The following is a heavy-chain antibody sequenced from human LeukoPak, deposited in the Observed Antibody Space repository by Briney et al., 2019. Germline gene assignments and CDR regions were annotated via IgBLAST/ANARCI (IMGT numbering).Heavy chain of an antibody. J-gene: IGHJ4*02. CDR3: ARDRITVVRGFIGY. D-gene: IGHD3-10*01. Sequence: AASVKVTCRASGYTFNDYYIHWVRQAAGQGLEWMGWINPNTGGTNYAQKFQGRVTMTRDTSISTVYMELSSLRSDDTAVYSCARDRITVVRGFIGYWGQGTLVTVSS. CDR1: GYTFNDYY. CDR2: INPNTGGT. V-gene: IGHV1-2*02.